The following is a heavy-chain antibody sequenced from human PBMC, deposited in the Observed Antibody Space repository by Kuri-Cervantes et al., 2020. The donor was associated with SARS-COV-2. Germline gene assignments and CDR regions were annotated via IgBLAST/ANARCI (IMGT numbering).Heavy chain of an antibody. Sequence: SVKVSCKASGGTFSSYAISWVRQAPGQGLEWMGGIIPIFGTANYAQKFQGRVTITADESTSTAYMELSSLRPEDTAVYYCATPERGYSYGGYFDYWGQGTLVTVSS. CDR2: IIPIFGTA. J-gene: IGHJ4*02. CDR1: GGTFSSYA. V-gene: IGHV1-69*13. CDR3: ATPERGYSYGGYFDY. D-gene: IGHD5-18*01.